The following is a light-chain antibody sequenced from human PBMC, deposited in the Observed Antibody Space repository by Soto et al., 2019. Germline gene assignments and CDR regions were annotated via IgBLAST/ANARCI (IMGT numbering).Light chain of an antibody. J-gene: IGKJ1*01. V-gene: IGKV2-28*01. CDR1: QSLLHSNGYNY. CDR2: LGS. Sequence: DIVMTQSPLSLPVTPGEPASISCRPSQSLLHSNGYNYLDWYLQKPGQSPQLLIYLGSNRSSGVPDRFSGSGSGTDFTLKISRVEAEDVGVYYCMQALQTLWTFGQGTKV. CDR3: MQALQTLWT.